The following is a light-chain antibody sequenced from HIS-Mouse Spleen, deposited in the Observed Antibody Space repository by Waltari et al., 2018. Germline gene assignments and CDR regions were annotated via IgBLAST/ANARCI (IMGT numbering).Light chain of an antibody. CDR1: SSDGGGYNY. Sequence: QSALTQPPSASGSPGQSVTISCTGTSSDGGGYNYGPWYQQHPGKAPKLMIYEVSKRPSGVPDRFSGSKSGNTASLTVSGLQAEDEADYYCSSYAGSNIVVFGGGTKLTVL. J-gene: IGLJ2*01. CDR3: SSYAGSNIVV. CDR2: EVS. V-gene: IGLV2-8*01.